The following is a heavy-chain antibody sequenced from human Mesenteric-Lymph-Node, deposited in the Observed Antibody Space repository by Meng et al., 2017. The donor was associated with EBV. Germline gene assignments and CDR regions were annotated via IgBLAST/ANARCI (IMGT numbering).Heavy chain of an antibody. CDR2: IYWDDDK. CDR3: AHRTSNCFDP. V-gene: IGHV2-5*02. J-gene: IGHJ5*02. Sequence: QITLKESGPTLVKPTQTLTLACTFSGFSLTTSGVGVAWIRQPPGKALEWLALIYWDDDKRYSPSLKTRLTITKDTSEKQVVLTMTNMDPVDAATYYCAHRTSNCFDPWGQGTLVTVSS. CDR1: GFSLTTSGVG.